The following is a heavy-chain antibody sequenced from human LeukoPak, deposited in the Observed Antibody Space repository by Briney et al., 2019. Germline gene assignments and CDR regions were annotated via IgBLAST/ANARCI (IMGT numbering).Heavy chain of an antibody. V-gene: IGHV1-2*02. CDR1: GYTFTGYY. CDR2: INPNSGGT. CDR3: AIFGVAGTAATDY. D-gene: IGHD6-19*01. Sequence: ASVKVSCKASGYTFTGYYMHWVRQAPGQGLEWMGWINPNSGGTNYAQKFQGRVTMTRDTSISTAYLELSRLRSDDTAMYYCAIFGVAGTAATDYWGQGTLVTVSS. J-gene: IGHJ4*02.